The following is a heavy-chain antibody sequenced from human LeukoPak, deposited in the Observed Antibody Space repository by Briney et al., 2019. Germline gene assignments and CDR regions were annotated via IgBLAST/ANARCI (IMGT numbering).Heavy chain of an antibody. CDR2: IIPIFGTA. V-gene: IGHV1-69*05. J-gene: IGHJ4*02. CDR1: GGTFSSYA. CDR3: ASLTPGLHQFDY. Sequence: GASVKVSCKAFGGTFSSYAISWVRQAPGQGLEWMGGIIPIFGTANYAQKFQGRVTITTDESTSTAYMELSSLRSEDTAVYYCASLTPGLHQFDYWGQGTLVTVSS. D-gene: IGHD3-9*01.